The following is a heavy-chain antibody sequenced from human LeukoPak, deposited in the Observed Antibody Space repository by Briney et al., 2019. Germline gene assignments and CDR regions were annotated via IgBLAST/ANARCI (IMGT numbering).Heavy chain of an antibody. Sequence: GGSLRLSCAASGFTFSSYSMNWVRQAPGKGLEWVSSISSSSSYIYYADSVKGRFTISRDNAKNSLYLQMNSLRAEDTAVYYCARSDTGVAPHCFDIWGQGTMVTVSS. CDR2: ISSSSSYI. V-gene: IGHV3-21*01. D-gene: IGHD6-13*01. J-gene: IGHJ3*02. CDR3: ARSDTGVAPHCFDI. CDR1: GFTFSSYS.